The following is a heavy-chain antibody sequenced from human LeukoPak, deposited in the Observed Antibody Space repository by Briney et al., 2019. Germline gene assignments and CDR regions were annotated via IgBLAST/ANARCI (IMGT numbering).Heavy chain of an antibody. V-gene: IGHV4-34*01. Sequence: PSETLSLTCAVYGGSFSGYYWSWIRQPPGKGLEWIGEINHSGSTNYNPSLKSRVTISVDTSKNQFSLKLSSVTAADTAVYYCARGSITMVRGVKKLYYYYYMDVWGKGTTVTVSS. J-gene: IGHJ6*03. CDR3: ARGSITMVRGVKKLYYYYYMDV. CDR2: INHSGST. CDR1: GGSFSGYY. D-gene: IGHD3-10*01.